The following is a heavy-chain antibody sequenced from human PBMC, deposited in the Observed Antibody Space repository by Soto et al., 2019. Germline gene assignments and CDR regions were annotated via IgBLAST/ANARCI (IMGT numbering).Heavy chain of an antibody. CDR2: INHSGST. CDR3: ARGGVAAAGYLVYYYYYMDV. CDR1: GGSFSGYY. D-gene: IGHD6-13*01. Sequence: QVQLQQWGAGLLKPSETLSLTCAVYGGSFSGYYWSWIRQPPGKGLEWIGEINHSGSTNYNPSLKSRVTISVDASKNQVSLRLSSVAAADTAVYYCARGGVAAAGYLVYYYYYMDVWGKGTTVTVSS. V-gene: IGHV4-34*01. J-gene: IGHJ6*03.